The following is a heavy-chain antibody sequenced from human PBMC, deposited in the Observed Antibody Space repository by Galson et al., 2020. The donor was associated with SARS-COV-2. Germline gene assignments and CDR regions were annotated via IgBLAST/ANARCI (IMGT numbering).Heavy chain of an antibody. D-gene: IGHD6-13*01. Sequence: ASVKVSCKASGYTITSNGISWVRQATGHELEWMGWISAYDGETTSAKRLQRRLTMTTDTSTSTAYMELRSLRSDDTAVYYCARDVGIESSGPLDYWGQGTLVSVSS. J-gene: IGHJ4*02. V-gene: IGHV1-18*01. CDR2: ISAYDGET. CDR1: GYTITSNG. CDR3: ARDVGIESSGPLDY.